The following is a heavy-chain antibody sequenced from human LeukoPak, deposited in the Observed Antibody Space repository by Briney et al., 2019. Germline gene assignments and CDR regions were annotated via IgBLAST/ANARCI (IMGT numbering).Heavy chain of an antibody. D-gene: IGHD3-10*01. Sequence: GGSLRLSCAPSGFSVSDNYMSWVRQAPGKGLEWVSFIYVSGNTYYADSVKGRFTISRDNSKNTLYLHMSGLRAEDTATYYCARDMGPGYYYVDVWGKGTTVTASS. CDR1: GFSVSDNY. J-gene: IGHJ6*03. CDR2: IYVSGNT. V-gene: IGHV3-53*01. CDR3: ARDMGPGYYYVDV.